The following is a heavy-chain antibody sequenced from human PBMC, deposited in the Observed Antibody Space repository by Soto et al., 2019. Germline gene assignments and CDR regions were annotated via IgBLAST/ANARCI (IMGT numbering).Heavy chain of an antibody. V-gene: IGHV4-59*01. CDR2: IYYRGST. D-gene: IGHD6-6*01. J-gene: IGHJ6*02. Sequence: QVQLQESGPGLVEPSETLSLTCTVSGGSISSYYWSWIRQPPGKGLEWIGYIYYRGSTNYIPSLKSRVTISVDTSKSQFSLKLSSVTAADTAVYYCARGYSSSSRYGMDVWGQGTTVTVSS. CDR3: ARGYSSSSRYGMDV. CDR1: GGSISSYY.